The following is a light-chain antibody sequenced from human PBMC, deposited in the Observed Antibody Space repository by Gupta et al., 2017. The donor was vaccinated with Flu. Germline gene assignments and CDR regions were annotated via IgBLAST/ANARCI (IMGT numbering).Light chain of an antibody. J-gene: IGLJ1*01. Sequence: VSIACSGSSSNIGSKAVNWYLQVPGTAPRLLIYGNSQRPSGGPARFSGSKSGTSASLAISGLQSEDEATYYCAAWEDSLTGHYVFGSGTAVTVL. CDR3: AAWEDSLTGHYV. CDR1: SSNIGSKA. V-gene: IGLV1-44*01. CDR2: GNS.